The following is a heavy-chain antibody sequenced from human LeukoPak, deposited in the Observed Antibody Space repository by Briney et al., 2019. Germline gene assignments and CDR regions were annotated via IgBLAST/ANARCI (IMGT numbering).Heavy chain of an antibody. V-gene: IGHV3-23*01. CDR1: GFTFSSYA. CDR2: ISGSGDST. CDR3: AKVLDYYGSGSFDY. Sequence: GGSPRLSCAASGFTFSSYAMAWVRQAPGKGPEWVSSISGSGDSTYYAASVKGRFTISRDNSKDTLYLQMNSLRAEDTAVYYCAKVLDYYGSGSFDYWGQGALVTVSS. D-gene: IGHD3-10*01. J-gene: IGHJ4*02.